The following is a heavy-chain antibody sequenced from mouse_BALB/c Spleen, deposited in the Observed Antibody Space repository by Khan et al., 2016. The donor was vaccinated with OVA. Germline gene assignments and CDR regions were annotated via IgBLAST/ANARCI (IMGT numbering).Heavy chain of an antibody. D-gene: IGHD1-1*01. CDR2: IDPSKSET. J-gene: IGHJ3*01. Sequence: QVQLQQSGPELVRPGASVKMFCKASGYTFTSFWIHWVKQRPGQGLEWIGMIDPSKSETRLNQKFKDKATLNVDKSSNTAYMQLSRLTSEDSSVYYCARGGYGSPFAYWGQGTLVTVSA. V-gene: IGHV1S127*01. CDR1: GYTFTSFW. CDR3: ARGGYGSPFAY.